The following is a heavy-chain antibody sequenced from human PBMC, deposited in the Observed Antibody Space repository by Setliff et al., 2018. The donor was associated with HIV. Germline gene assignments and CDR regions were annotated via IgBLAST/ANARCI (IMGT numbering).Heavy chain of an antibody. CDR2: ISGNGGTT. D-gene: IGHD3-22*01. CDR3: ARALITYTGLLDL. CDR1: GFTFRTFA. V-gene: IGHV3-23*01. J-gene: IGHJ4*02. Sequence: VGSLRLSCSASGFTFRTFAMSWVRQAPGKGLEWVSDISGNGGTTYYADSFKGRFTVSRDNSRNTLYLQMSRLRVDDTAMYYCARALITYTGLLDLWGQGTLVTVSS.